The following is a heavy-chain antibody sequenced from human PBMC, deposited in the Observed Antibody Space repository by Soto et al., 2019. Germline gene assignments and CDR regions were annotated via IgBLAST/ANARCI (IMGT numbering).Heavy chain of an antibody. CDR2: ISWNSGSI. CDR1: GCTFDDYA. CDR3: AKDVAESSVYYYYYDGMDV. J-gene: IGHJ6*02. Sequence: PGGSLCLTCAASGCTFDDYAMPWVRQAPGKGLEWVSGISWNSGSIGYADSVKGRFTTSRDNAKNSLYLQMNSLRAEDTALYYCAKDVAESSVYYYYYDGMDVWGQGTTVTVSS. D-gene: IGHD3-22*01. V-gene: IGHV3-9*01.